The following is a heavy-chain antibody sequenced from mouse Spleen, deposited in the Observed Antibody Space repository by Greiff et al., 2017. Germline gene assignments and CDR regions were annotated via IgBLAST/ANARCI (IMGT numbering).Heavy chain of an antibody. D-gene: IGHD2-2*01. V-gene: IGHV2-6*02. J-gene: IGHJ4*01. Sequence: VKLVETGPGLVAPSQSLSITCTVSGFSLTRYGVHWVRQPPGKGLEWLVVIWSDGSTNYNSALKSRLSISKDNSKSQVFLKMNSLQTDDTAIYYCTRLSIFTAGYIEGGAMDYWGQGTSVTVSS. CDR1: GFSLTRYG. CDR3: TRLSIFTAGYIEGGAMDY. CDR2: IWSDGST.